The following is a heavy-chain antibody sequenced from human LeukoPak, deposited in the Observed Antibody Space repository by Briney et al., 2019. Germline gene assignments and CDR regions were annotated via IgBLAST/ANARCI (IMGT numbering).Heavy chain of an antibody. CDR1: GFTFSTYF. Sequence: PGGSLRLSCAASGFTFSTYFIHWVRQGPGKGLVWVSRIGSDGSSASSADSVKGRFTISRDKAKNTVLLQMYSLRAEDTAIYYCALSYDYDPPDALDIWGQGTVVTVS. CDR2: IGSDGSSA. J-gene: IGHJ3*02. V-gene: IGHV3-74*01. D-gene: IGHD3-22*01. CDR3: ALSYDYDPPDALDI.